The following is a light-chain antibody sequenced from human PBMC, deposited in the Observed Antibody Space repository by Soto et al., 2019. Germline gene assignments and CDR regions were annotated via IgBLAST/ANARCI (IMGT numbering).Light chain of an antibody. CDR1: HSVSST. CDR2: AAS. CDR3: QQYNDWLT. V-gene: IGKV3-15*01. J-gene: IGKJ4*01. Sequence: EIVMTQSPDTLSVSPGERATLFCRASHSVSSTVAWYQHRPGQAPRLLIYAASTSATGITARFSGSGSGTEFTLTISSLQSEDFAVYYCQQYNDWLTFGGGTKVDIK.